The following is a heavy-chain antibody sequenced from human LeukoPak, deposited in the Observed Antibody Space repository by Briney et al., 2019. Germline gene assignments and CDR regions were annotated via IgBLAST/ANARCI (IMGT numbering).Heavy chain of an antibody. Sequence: SETLSLTCTVSGGSISNYYWSWIRQPAGKGLEWIGRIYTSGSTHYNPALMGRVIISVDTSRNQFSLELNSVTAADTAVYYCARQVGRGTQIYYMDVWGKGTTVTVSS. D-gene: IGHD3-16*01. CDR2: IYTSGST. V-gene: IGHV4-4*07. CDR3: ARQVGRGTQIYYMDV. J-gene: IGHJ6*03. CDR1: GGSISNYY.